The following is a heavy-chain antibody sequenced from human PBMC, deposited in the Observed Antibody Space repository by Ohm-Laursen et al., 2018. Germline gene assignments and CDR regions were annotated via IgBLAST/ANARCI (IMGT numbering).Heavy chain of an antibody. CDR2: INHSGST. CDR3: ARGRESWQQLDD. Sequence: LRLSCAASGFTFSSYWMSWVRQPPGKGLEWIGEINHSGSTNYNPSLKSRVTVSVDTSKNQFSLKLSSVTAADTAVYYCARGRESWQQLDDWGQGTLVTVSS. J-gene: IGHJ1*01. D-gene: IGHD6-13*01. V-gene: IGHV4-34*01. CDR1: GFTFSSYW.